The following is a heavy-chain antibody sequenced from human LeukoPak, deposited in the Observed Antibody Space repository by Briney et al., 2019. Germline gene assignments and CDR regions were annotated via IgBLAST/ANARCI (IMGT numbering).Heavy chain of an antibody. Sequence: ASVTVSCTASGYTFTSYYMHWVRQAPGQGLEWMGIINPSGGSTSYAQKFQGRVTMTRDTSTSTVYMELSSLRSEDTAVYYCARDSNLSSGWYYFDYWGQGTLVTVSS. CDR3: ARDSNLSSGWYYFDY. V-gene: IGHV1-46*01. D-gene: IGHD6-19*01. CDR1: GYTFTSYY. J-gene: IGHJ4*02. CDR2: INPSGGST.